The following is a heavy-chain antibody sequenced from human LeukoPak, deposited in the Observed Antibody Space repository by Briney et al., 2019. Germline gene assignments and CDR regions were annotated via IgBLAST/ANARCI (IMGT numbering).Heavy chain of an antibody. CDR1: GFTFSDHY. CDR3: ARVRSGSLDY. J-gene: IGHJ4*02. D-gene: IGHD1-26*01. Sequence: GGSLRLSCAASGFTFSDHYMDWVRQAPGEGLEWVGRTRNKANSYTTEYAASVKGRFTISRDDSKNSLYLQMNSLKTEDTAVYYCARVRSGSLDYWGQGTLVTVSS. CDR2: TRNKANSYTT. V-gene: IGHV3-72*01.